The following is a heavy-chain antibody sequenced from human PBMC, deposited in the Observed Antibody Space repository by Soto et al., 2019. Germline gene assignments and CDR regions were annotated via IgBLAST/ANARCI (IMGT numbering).Heavy chain of an antibody. CDR2: FNLSGST. V-gene: IGHV4-34*01. CDR1: GGSFSGFY. CDR3: ARTRRGIWSYVPYFDY. Sequence: SETLSLTCAVYGGSFSGFYWSWIRQPPGKGLEWIGEFNLSGSTNYNPSLKSRVTISLDTSKNQFSLKLSSVTAADTAVYYCARTRRGIWSYVPYFDYWGQGTLVTVSS. D-gene: IGHD1-26*01. J-gene: IGHJ4*02.